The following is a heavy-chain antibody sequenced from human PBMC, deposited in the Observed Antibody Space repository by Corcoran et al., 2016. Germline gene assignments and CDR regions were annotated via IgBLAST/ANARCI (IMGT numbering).Heavy chain of an antibody. D-gene: IGHD3-3*01. CDR2: IKQDGSEK. V-gene: IGHV3-7*03. J-gene: IGHJ6*02. CDR1: GFTFSSYW. Sequence: EVQLVESGGGLVQPGGSLRLSCAASGFTFSSYWMSWVRQAPGKGLEWVANIKQDGSEKYYVDSVKGRFTISRDNAKNSLYLQMNSLRAEDTAVYYCARASRDLIWSGYWWLWDVWGQGTTVTVSS. CDR3: ARASRDLIWSGYWWLWDV.